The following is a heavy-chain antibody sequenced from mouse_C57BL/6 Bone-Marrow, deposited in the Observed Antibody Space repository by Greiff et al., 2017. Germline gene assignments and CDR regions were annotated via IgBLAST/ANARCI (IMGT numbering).Heavy chain of an antibody. Sequence: QVQLQQPGAELVKPGASVKLSCKASGYTFTSYWMHWVKQRPGQGLEWIGMIHPNSGSTNYNEKFKSKATLNIDKSSSTAYMQLSSLTSEDSAVYYCARDDYDWFAYWGQGTLVTVSS. J-gene: IGHJ3*01. CDR1: GYTFTSYW. CDR2: IHPNSGST. V-gene: IGHV1-64*01. D-gene: IGHD2-4*01. CDR3: ARDDYDWFAY.